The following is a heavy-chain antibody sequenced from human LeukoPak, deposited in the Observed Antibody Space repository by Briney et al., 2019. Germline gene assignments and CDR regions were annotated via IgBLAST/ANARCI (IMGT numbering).Heavy chain of an antibody. CDR2: INHSGST. J-gene: IGHJ4*02. D-gene: IGHD7-27*01. CDR1: GGSFSGYY. Sequence: SETLSLTCAVYGGSFSGYYWSWIRQPPGKGLEWTGEINHSGSTNYNPSLKSRVTISVDTSKNQFSLKLSSVTAADTAVYYCARGGWGYFDYWGQGTLVTVSS. V-gene: IGHV4-34*01. CDR3: ARGGWGYFDY.